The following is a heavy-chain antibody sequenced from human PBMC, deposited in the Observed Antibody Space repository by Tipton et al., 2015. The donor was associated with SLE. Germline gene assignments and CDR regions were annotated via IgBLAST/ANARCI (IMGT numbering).Heavy chain of an antibody. Sequence: GSLRLSCAASGFTFSSYAMSWVRQAPGKGLEWVSAISGSGGSTYYADSVKGRFTISRDNSKNTLYLQMNSLKTEDTAVYYCTTDAYGSSTSCQGAFDIWGQETMVTVAS. V-gene: IGHV3-23*01. CDR1: GFTFSSYA. J-gene: IGHJ3*02. CDR3: TTDAYGSSTSCQGAFDI. D-gene: IGHD2-2*01. CDR2: ISGSGGST.